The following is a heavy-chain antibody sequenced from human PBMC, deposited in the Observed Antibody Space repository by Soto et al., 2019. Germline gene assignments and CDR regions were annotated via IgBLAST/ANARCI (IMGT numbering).Heavy chain of an antibody. CDR2: IYYSGST. J-gene: IGHJ6*02. CDR3: ARVLSDYEDYGMDV. Sequence: SETLSLTCTVSGGSISSYYWSWIRQPPGKGLEWIGYIYYSGSTNYNPSLKSRVTISVDTSKNQFSLKLSSVTAADTAVYYCARVLSDYEDYGMDVWGQGTTVTVSS. CDR1: GGSISSYY. D-gene: IGHD4-17*01. V-gene: IGHV4-59*01.